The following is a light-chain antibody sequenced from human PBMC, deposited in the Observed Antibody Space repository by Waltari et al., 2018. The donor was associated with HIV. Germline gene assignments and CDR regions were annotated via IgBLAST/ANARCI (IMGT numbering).Light chain of an antibody. J-gene: IGLJ3*02. CDR1: RSDVGGYNY. V-gene: IGLV2-11*01. CDR3: CSYAGGYTLV. CDR2: DVT. Sequence: QSALTQPRSVSGSPGQSVTISCTGTRSDVGGYNYVSWYQQHPGKAPQLMIYDVTKRPSGVPDRFSGSKSGNTASLTISGLQAEDEADYFCCSYAGGYTLVFGGGTKLTVL.